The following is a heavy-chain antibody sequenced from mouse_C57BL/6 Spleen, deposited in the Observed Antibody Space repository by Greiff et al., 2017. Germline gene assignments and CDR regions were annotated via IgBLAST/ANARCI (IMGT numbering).Heavy chain of an antibody. Sequence: VQLQQSGPELVKPGASVKISCKASGYSFTDYNMNWVKQSNGKSLEWIGVINPNYGTTSYNQKFKGKATLTVDQSSSTAYMQLHSLTSEDSAVDYCASCDYGSSNWYFDVWGTGTTVTVSS. CDR1: GYSFTDYN. J-gene: IGHJ1*03. CDR3: ASCDYGSSNWYFDV. V-gene: IGHV1-39*01. CDR2: INPNYGTT. D-gene: IGHD1-1*01.